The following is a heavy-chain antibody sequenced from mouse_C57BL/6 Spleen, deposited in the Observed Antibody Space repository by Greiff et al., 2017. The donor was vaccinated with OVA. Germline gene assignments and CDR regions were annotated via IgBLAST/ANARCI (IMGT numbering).Heavy chain of an antibody. V-gene: IGHV5-4*01. CDR2: ISDGGSYT. Sequence: EVKVVESGGGLVKPGGSLKLSCAASGFTFSSYAMSWVRQTPEKRLEWVATISDGGSYTYYPDNVKGRFTISRDNAKNNLYLQMSHLKSEDTAMYYCARDRDAYYFDYWGQGTTRTVSS. J-gene: IGHJ2*01. CDR3: ARDRDAYYFDY. D-gene: IGHD3-3*01. CDR1: GFTFSSYA.